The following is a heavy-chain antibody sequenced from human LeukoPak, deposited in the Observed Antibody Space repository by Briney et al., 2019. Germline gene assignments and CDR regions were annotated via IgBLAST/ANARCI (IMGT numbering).Heavy chain of an antibody. CDR1: GFTFSDYY. CDR2: ISSSGTTI. Sequence: PGGSLRLSCAASGFTFSDYYMSWIRQAPGKGLEWVSYISSSGTTIYYADSVKGRFTISRDNAKNSLYLQMNSLRAEGTAVYYCARESYYYDSSGYYVYYFNYWGQGTLVTVSS. V-gene: IGHV3-11*01. CDR3: ARESYYYDSSGYYVYYFNY. J-gene: IGHJ4*02. D-gene: IGHD3-22*01.